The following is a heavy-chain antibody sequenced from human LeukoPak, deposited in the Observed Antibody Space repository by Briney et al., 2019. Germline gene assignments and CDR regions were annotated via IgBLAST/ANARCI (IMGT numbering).Heavy chain of an antibody. Sequence: PSETLSLMSTVSSGSISRFYWMCIRQPPGKGLVWIGYIYYSGSTNYNPSLKSRVTISVDTSKNQVSLKLSSVTAADTAVYYCARAIPGGLGYSSGWYGGNWFDPWGQGTLVTVSS. CDR1: SGSISRFY. CDR3: ARAIPGGLGYSSGWYGGNWFDP. D-gene: IGHD6-19*01. CDR2: IYYSGST. J-gene: IGHJ5*02. V-gene: IGHV4-59*01.